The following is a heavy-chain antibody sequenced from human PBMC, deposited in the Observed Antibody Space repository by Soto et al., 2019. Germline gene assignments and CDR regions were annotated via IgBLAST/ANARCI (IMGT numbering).Heavy chain of an antibody. CDR3: ARVRGILSWRPRSKGGFDP. CDR1: GFTFSDYY. D-gene: IGHD2-15*01. J-gene: IGHJ5*02. V-gene: IGHV3-11*01. CDR2: ISSIGSTI. Sequence: QVQLVESGGGLVKPGGSLRLSCAASGFTFSDYYMSWIRQAPGKGLEWVSYISSIGSTIYYADSVKVRFTISSDKDKNSRALPITSLSAEDTAVYYCARVRGILSWRPRSKGGFDPWGQGTLVTVSS.